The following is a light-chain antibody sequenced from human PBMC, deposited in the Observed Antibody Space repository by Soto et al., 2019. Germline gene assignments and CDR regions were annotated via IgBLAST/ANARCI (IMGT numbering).Light chain of an antibody. V-gene: IGKV1-5*01. J-gene: IGKJ2*01. CDR2: DAS. CDR3: QQYASDPYT. Sequence: DIQMTQSPSTLSASVGDRVTISCRASQSIQTWLAWYQQKPGKAPNLLIFDASDLASGVSSRFSGSGSGAEFTLTISSLQADEFATDYCQQYASDPYTCGRGTRLEIK. CDR1: QSIQTW.